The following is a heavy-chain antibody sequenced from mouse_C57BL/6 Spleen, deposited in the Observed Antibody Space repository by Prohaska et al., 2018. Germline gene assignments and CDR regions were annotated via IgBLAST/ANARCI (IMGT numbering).Heavy chain of an antibody. J-gene: IGHJ2*01. CDR2: INPNNGGT. CDR1: GYTFTDYY. Sequence: EVQLQQSGPELVKPGASVKISCKASGYTFTDYYMNWVKQSHGKSLEWIGDINPNNGGTSYNQKFKGKATLTVDKSSSTAYMELRSLTSEDSAVYYCAGLYDYEDFDYWGQGTTLTVSS. V-gene: IGHV1-26*01. CDR3: AGLYDYEDFDY. D-gene: IGHD2-4*01.